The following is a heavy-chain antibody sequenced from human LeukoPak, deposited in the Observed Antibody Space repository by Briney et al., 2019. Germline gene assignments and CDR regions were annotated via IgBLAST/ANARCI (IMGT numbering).Heavy chain of an antibody. CDR1: GGSLSPYY. CDR3: ARARYREFNYAYAGGFYYMDV. Sequence: SQTLSLTCTVSGGSLSPYYWSWTRQSPGKGLEWIGYIFFSGGTTSHPSLKSRVTISVDMSKPQFYLELGSVTAADTAVYYCARARYREFNYAYAGGFYYMDVWGKGTTVTVS. J-gene: IGHJ6*03. V-gene: IGHV4-59*01. D-gene: IGHD1-26*01. CDR2: IFFSGGT.